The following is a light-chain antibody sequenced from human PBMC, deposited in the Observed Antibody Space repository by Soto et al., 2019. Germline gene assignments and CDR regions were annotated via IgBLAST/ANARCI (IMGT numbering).Light chain of an antibody. J-gene: IGKJ2*01. CDR3: QQFKDFAPFT. CDR2: DAS. Sequence: DIQMTQSPSSLSASVGDRVTITCQANQDISNYVNWYQQKPGKAPKLLIYDASTLETGVPSRFGGSGSGTDFTFTISSLQPEDIATYYCQQFKDFAPFTFGQGTKLEIK. CDR1: QDISNY. V-gene: IGKV1-33*01.